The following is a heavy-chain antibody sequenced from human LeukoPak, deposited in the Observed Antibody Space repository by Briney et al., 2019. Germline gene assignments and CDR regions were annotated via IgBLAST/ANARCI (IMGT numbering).Heavy chain of an antibody. D-gene: IGHD5-12*01. CDR3: ASNRYGGYGAGDY. CDR1: GFTVSSNY. J-gene: IGHJ4*02. Sequence: GGSLRLSCAASGFTVSSNYMSWVRQAPGKGLEWVSVIYSCGSTYYADSVKGRFTISRDNSKNTLYLQMNSLRAEDTAVYYCASNRYGGYGAGDYWGQGTLVTVSS. V-gene: IGHV3-66*01. CDR2: IYSCGST.